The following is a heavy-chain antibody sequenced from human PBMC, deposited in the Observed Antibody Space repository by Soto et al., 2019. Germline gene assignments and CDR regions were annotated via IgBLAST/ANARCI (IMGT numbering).Heavy chain of an antibody. CDR3: ARDLGRYYYDSSGYTIDY. CDR1: GYTFTSYY. V-gene: IGHV1-46*01. CDR2: INPSGGST. D-gene: IGHD3-22*01. J-gene: IGHJ4*02. Sequence: QVQLVQSGAEVKKPGASVKVSCKASGYTFTSYYMHWVRQAPGQGLEWMGIINPSGGSTSYAQKFQGRVTMTRDTATSTVYVELSSLRSEDTAVYYCARDLGRYYYDSSGYTIDYWGQGTLVTVSS.